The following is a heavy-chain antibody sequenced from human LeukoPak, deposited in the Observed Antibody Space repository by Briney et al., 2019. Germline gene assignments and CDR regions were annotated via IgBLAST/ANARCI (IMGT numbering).Heavy chain of an antibody. CDR1: GYTFSSYC. V-gene: IGHV1-18*01. CDR3: ARDSPDGSGTYYNDSPDY. Sequence: ASVKVSCRDSGYTFSSYCISWVRQAPGQGLEWMGWISAYNGNTNYRQKFQGRVTMTTDTPTSTAYMDLRSLRSDDTAIYYCARDSPDGSGTYYNDSPDYWGQGTLVTVSS. D-gene: IGHD3-10*01. CDR2: ISAYNGNT. J-gene: IGHJ4*02.